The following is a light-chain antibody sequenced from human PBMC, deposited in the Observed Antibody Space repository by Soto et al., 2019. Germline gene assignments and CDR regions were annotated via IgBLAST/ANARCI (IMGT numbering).Light chain of an antibody. V-gene: IGKV1-12*01. J-gene: IGKJ1*01. Sequence: DIQMTQSPSSVSASVGDRVTITCRSSEDISTWLAWYQQKPGKAPKLLIYAASSLQGGVPSRFSGSGSGTDFTLTISSLQPEDFAVYYCQQYNNWPRTFGQGTKVDIK. CDR1: EDISTW. CDR2: AAS. CDR3: QQYNNWPRT.